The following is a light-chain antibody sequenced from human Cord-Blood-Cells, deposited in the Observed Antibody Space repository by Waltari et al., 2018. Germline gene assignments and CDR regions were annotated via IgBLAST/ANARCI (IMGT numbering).Light chain of an antibody. CDR1: KLGDKY. Sequence: SYELTQPPSVSVSPGQTASITCSGDKLGDKYACWYQQKPGQSPVLVISQDSKRPSGXXXXXXXXXXXXXXXLTISGTQAMDGADYCCQAWDSSTVVFGGGTKLTVL. CDR2: QDS. V-gene: IGLV3-1*01. J-gene: IGLJ2*01. CDR3: QAWDSSTVV.